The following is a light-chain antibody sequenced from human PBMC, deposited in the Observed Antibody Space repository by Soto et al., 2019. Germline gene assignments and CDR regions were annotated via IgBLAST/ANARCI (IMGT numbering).Light chain of an antibody. Sequence: QLVLTHPPSASGTPGQRVTISCSGSSSNIAPNTVNWYQHLPGAAPQLLIFANDRRPSGVPDRFSGSRSGTSASLAFSGLQSEDEADYYCAAWDDSLNGYVFGTGTKVTVL. J-gene: IGLJ1*01. V-gene: IGLV1-44*01. CDR1: SSNIAPNT. CDR3: AAWDDSLNGYV. CDR2: AND.